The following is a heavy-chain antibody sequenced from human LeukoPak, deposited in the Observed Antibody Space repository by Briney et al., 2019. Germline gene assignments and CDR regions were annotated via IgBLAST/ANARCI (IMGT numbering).Heavy chain of an antibody. V-gene: IGHV4-34*01. CDR3: ATQLPRYYYYGMDV. CDR2: INHSGST. D-gene: IGHD5-24*01. CDR1: GGSFGGYY. J-gene: IGHJ6*02. Sequence: PSETLSLTCAVYGGSFGGYYWSWIRQPPGKGLEWIGEINHSGSTNYNPSLKSRVTISVDTSKNQFSLKLSSVTAADTAVYYCATQLPRYYYYGMDVWGQGTTVTVSS.